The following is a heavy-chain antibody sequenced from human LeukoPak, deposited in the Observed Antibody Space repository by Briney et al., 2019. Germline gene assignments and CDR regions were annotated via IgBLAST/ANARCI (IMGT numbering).Heavy chain of an antibody. V-gene: IGHV3-21*01. J-gene: IGHJ4*02. D-gene: IGHD3-16*01. CDR2: ISSSSSYI. CDR3: GGEGKGGTAGY. CDR1: GFTFSSYS. Sequence: GGSLRLSCAASGFTFSSYSMNWVRQAPGKGLEWVSSISSSSSYIYYADSVKGRFTISRDNAKNSLYLQMNSLRSEDTAVYYRGGEGKGGTAGYWGQGTLVTVSS.